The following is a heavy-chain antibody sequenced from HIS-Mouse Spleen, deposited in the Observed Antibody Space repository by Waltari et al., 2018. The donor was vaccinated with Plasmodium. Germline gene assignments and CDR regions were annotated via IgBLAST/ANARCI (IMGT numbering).Heavy chain of an antibody. Sequence: QVQLQQWGAGLLKPSETLSLTCAVYGGSFSGYYWSWIRQPPGKGLEWIGEINHSGSTNYNPSRKSRVTISVDTSKNQFSLKQSSVTAADTAVYYCARDPYYDYVGGTFDIWGQGTMVTVSS. D-gene: IGHD3-16*01. CDR2: INHSGST. V-gene: IGHV4-34*01. CDR3: ARDPYYDYVGGTFDI. CDR1: GGSFSGYY. J-gene: IGHJ3*02.